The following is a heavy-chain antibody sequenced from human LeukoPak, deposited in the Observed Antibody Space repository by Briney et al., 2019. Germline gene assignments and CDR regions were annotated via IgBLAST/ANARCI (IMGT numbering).Heavy chain of an antibody. CDR1: GFTFSDYY. CDR3: ARVAVAAGSDFRYDMDV. CDR2: ISYDGSNK. J-gene: IGHJ6*02. V-gene: IGHV3-30-3*01. D-gene: IGHD6-13*01. Sequence: PGGSLRLSCAASGFTFSDYYMNWIRQAPGKGLEWVALISYDGSNKYYADSVKGRFTISRDNSKNTLYLQMNSLRAEDTAVYYCARVAVAAGSDFRYDMDVWGQGTTVTVSS.